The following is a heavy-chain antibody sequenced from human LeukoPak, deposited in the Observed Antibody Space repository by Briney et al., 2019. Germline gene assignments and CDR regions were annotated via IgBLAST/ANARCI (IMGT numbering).Heavy chain of an antibody. V-gene: IGHV4-39*01. J-gene: IGHJ4*02. CDR1: GVSISSSSYY. CDR3: ARPLEMATITSLGY. Sequence: SETLSLTCTVSGVSISSSSYYWGWIRQPPGKGLEWIGTIYYSGSTYYNPSLKSRVTISVDTSKNQFSLKLSSVTAADTAVYYCARPLEMATITSLGYWGQGTLVIVSS. D-gene: IGHD5-24*01. CDR2: IYYSGST.